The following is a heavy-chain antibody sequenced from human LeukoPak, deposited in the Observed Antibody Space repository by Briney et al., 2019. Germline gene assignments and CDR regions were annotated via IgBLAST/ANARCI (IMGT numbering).Heavy chain of an antibody. CDR1: GYTFTGYY. V-gene: IGHV1-2*02. CDR3: ARDLRPGVRGVNRANWFDP. J-gene: IGHJ5*02. CDR2: INPNSGGT. D-gene: IGHD3-10*01. Sequence: ASVKVSCKASGYTFTGYYMHWVRQAPGQGLEWMGWINPNSGGTNYAQKFQGRVTMTRDTSISTAYMELSRLRSDDTAVYYCARDLRPGVRGVNRANWFDPWGQGTLVTVSS.